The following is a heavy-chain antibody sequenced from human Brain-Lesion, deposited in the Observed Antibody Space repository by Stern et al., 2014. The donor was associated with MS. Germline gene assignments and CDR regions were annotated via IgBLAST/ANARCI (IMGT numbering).Heavy chain of an antibody. D-gene: IGHD1-26*01. Sequence: LQLQESGPGLVKPSETLSLTCTVSGGSISSSTYYWAWIRQPPGKGLEWIGNIYYSGFTYYNPSLKSRFTISVDMSKNQFSLKLSSVTAADTAIYYCARHDSVPRPSQLYSARDRGPGYFDYWGQGTLVTVSS. CDR1: GGSISSSTYY. V-gene: IGHV4-39*01. CDR2: IYYSGFT. J-gene: IGHJ4*02. CDR3: ARHDSVPRPSQLYSARDRGPGYFDY.